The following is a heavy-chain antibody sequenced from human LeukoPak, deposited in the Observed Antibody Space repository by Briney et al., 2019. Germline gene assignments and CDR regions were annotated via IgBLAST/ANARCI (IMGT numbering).Heavy chain of an antibody. J-gene: IGHJ6*02. CDR3: ANGPASRYSRDV. Sequence: SETLSLTCAVYGGSFSGYYWSWIRQPPGKGLEWIGEINHSGSTNYNPSLKSRVTISVDTSKNQFSLKLSPVTAADTAVYYCANGPASRYSRDVWGQGTTVTVSS. D-gene: IGHD5-24*01. V-gene: IGHV4-34*01. CDR2: INHSGST. CDR1: GGSFSGYY.